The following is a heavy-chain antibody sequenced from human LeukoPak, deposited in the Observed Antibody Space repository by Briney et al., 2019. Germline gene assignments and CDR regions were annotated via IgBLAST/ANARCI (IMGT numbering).Heavy chain of an antibody. J-gene: IGHJ3*02. D-gene: IGHD6-13*01. Sequence: ASVKVSCKASGYTFTGYYMHWVRQAPGQGLEWMGWISGYNGHTNYAQKLQGRVTMTTDTSTSTAYMELRRLRSDDTAVYYCARGLYSSSWYGGAFDIWGQGTMVTVSS. V-gene: IGHV1-18*04. CDR1: GYTFTGYY. CDR2: ISGYNGHT. CDR3: ARGLYSSSWYGGAFDI.